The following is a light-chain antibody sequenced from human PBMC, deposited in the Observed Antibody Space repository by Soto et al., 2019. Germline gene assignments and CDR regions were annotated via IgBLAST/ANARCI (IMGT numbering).Light chain of an antibody. Sequence: EIVKTKYPATLSVSPGETGTLSCRASQSISRHLAWYQQRPGQGPRLLIDDTSARATAIPARFSASGSGTEFTPTISSLQSEYFAVYYCHQYHYLWTFGQGTKVEIK. CDR3: HQYHYLWT. J-gene: IGKJ1*01. CDR1: QSISRH. V-gene: IGKV3-15*01. CDR2: DTS.